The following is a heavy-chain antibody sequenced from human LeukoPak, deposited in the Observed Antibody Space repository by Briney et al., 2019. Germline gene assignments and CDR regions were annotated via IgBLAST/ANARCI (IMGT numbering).Heavy chain of an antibody. Sequence: SETLSLTCTVSGGSISSYYWSWIRQPPGKGLEWIGYIYYSGSTNYNPSLKSRVTISVDTSKNQFSLKLSSVTAADTAVYYCAREFYDSRFDYWGQGTLVTVSS. D-gene: IGHD3-22*01. CDR2: IYYSGST. J-gene: IGHJ4*02. V-gene: IGHV4-59*08. CDR3: AREFYDSRFDY. CDR1: GGSISSYY.